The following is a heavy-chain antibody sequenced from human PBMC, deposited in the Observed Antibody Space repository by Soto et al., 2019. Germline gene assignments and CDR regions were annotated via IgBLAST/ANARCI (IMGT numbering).Heavy chain of an antibody. CDR3: ARGAVLEQQLVVSENYGMDV. J-gene: IGHJ6*02. CDR1: GGAFSGYY. Sequence: PSETLSLTCAVYGGAFSGYYWSWVRPPPGEGLGWIGEINHSGSTNYNPSLKSRVTISVDTSKNQFSLKLSSVTAADTAVYYCARGAVLEQQLVVSENYGMDVWGQGTTVTVSS. D-gene: IGHD6-13*01. V-gene: IGHV4-34*01. CDR2: INHSGST.